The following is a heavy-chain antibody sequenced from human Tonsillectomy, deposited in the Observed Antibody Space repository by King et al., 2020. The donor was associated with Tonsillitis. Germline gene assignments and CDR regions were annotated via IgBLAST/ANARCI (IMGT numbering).Heavy chain of an antibody. Sequence: VQLVESGGGLVKPGGSLRLSCAASGFTFSSFIMNWVRQAPGKGLECVSSITGSSDDIYSTDSVKGRFTISSDNAKNSLYLPMNSLRAEDTAVYYCVRDPNWGPGYWGQGTLVTVSA. V-gene: IGHV3-21*01. CDR1: GFTFSSFI. J-gene: IGHJ4*02. CDR3: VRDPNWGPGY. CDR2: ITGSSDDI. D-gene: IGHD3-16*01.